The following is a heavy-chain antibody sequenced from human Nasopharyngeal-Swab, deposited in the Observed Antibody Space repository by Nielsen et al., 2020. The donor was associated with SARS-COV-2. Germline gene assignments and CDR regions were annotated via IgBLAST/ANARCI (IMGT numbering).Heavy chain of an antibody. Sequence: SETLSLTCAVYGGSFSGYYWSWIRQPPGKGLEWIGEINHSGSTNYNPSLKSRVTISVDTSKNQFSLKLSSVTAADTAVYYCARQVGYCANGVCPTYYYYYGMDVWGQGTTVTVSS. V-gene: IGHV4-34*01. J-gene: IGHJ6*02. CDR3: ARQVGYCANGVCPTYYYYYGMDV. CDR1: GGSFSGYY. CDR2: INHSGST. D-gene: IGHD2-8*01.